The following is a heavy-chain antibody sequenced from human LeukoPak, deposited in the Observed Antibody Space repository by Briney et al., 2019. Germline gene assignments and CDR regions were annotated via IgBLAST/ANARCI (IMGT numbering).Heavy chain of an antibody. V-gene: IGHV3-23*01. CDR3: AKDLRITMVRGVSDY. CDR1: GFTFSSYA. Sequence: GGSLRLSCAASGFTFSSYAMSWVRQAPGKGLEWVSAINGSGGSTYYADSVKGRFTISRDNSKNTLYLQMNSLRAEDTAVYYCAKDLRITMVRGVSDYWGQGTLVTVSS. CDR2: INGSGGST. D-gene: IGHD3-10*01. J-gene: IGHJ4*02.